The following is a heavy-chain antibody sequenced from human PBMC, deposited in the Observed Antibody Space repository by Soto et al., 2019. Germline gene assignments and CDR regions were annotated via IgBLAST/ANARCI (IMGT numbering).Heavy chain of an antibody. Sequence: SGPTLVNPTQTLTLTCTFSGFSLSTSGVGVGWIRQPPGKALEWLALIYWNDDKRYSPSLKSRLTITKETSKNQVVLTMTNMDPVDTATYYCAHSGYDFWSGYYAIRDWFDPWGQGTLVTVSS. D-gene: IGHD3-3*01. CDR1: GFSLSTSGVG. CDR3: AHSGYDFWSGYYAIRDWFDP. J-gene: IGHJ5*02. CDR2: IYWNDDK. V-gene: IGHV2-5*01.